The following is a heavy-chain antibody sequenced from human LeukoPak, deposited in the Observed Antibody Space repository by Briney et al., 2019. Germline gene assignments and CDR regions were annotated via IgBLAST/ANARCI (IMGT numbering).Heavy chain of an antibody. CDR2: IYYSGST. D-gene: IGHD3-10*01. CDR3: ARVENGVFGYGSGGFDY. J-gene: IGHJ4*02. Sequence: SQTLSLTCTVSGGSISSGDYYWSWIRQPPGKGLEWIGYIYYSGSTYYNPSLKSRVTISVDTSKNQFSLKLSSVTAADTAVYYCARVENGVFGYGSGGFDYWGQGTLVTVSS. V-gene: IGHV4-30-4*01. CDR1: GGSISSGDYY.